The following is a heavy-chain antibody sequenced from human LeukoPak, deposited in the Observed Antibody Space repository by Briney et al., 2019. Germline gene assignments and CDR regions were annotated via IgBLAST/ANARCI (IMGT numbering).Heavy chain of an antibody. Sequence: PGGSLRLSCAASGFTFSSYAMHWVRQAPGKGLEWVAVISYEGSNKYYADSVKGRFTISRDNSKNTLYLQMNSLRAEDTAVYYCARDGYCSSTSCLGIYGMDVWGQGTTVTVSS. CDR3: ARDGYCSSTSCLGIYGMDV. V-gene: IGHV3-30-3*01. CDR2: ISYEGSNK. J-gene: IGHJ6*02. D-gene: IGHD2-2*03. CDR1: GFTFSSYA.